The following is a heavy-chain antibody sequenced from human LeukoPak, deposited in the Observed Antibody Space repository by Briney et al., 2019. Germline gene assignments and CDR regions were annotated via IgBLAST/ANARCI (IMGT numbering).Heavy chain of an antibody. Sequence: ASVKVSCKASGYTFTSYGISWVRQAPGQGLEWMGWISAYNGNTNYAQKLQGRVTMTTDTSTSTAYMELRSLRSDDTAVYYCARDLVVVAATSPSDPWGQGTLVTVSS. J-gene: IGHJ5*02. CDR3: ARDLVVVAATSPSDP. CDR1: GYTFTSYG. D-gene: IGHD2-15*01. CDR2: ISAYNGNT. V-gene: IGHV1-18*04.